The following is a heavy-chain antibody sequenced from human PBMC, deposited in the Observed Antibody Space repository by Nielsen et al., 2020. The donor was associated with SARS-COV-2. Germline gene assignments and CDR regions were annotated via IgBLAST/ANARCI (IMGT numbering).Heavy chain of an antibody. V-gene: IGHV1-69*06. CDR3: ARAAAGSYFFDY. Sequence: SVKVSCKASGCTFSSYAISWVRQAPGQGLEWMGGIIPIFGTANYAQKFQGRVTITADKSTSTAYMELSSLRSEDTAVYYCARAAAGSYFFDYWGQGTLVTVSS. D-gene: IGHD1-26*01. J-gene: IGHJ4*02. CDR1: GCTFSSYA. CDR2: IIPIFGTA.